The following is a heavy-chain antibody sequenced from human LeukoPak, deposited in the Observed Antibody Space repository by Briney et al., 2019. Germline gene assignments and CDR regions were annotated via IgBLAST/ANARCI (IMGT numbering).Heavy chain of an antibody. J-gene: IGHJ4*02. D-gene: IGHD2-21*02. CDR1: GFTFSSYW. CDR3: ARDQPPPWVVVTATLYYFDY. V-gene: IGHV3-7*01. CDR2: IKRDGSEK. Sequence: GGSLRLSCAASGFTFSSYWMSWVRQAPGKGLEWVANIKRDGSEKYYVDSVKGRFTISRDNAKNSLYLQMNSLRAEDTAVYYCARDQPPPWVVVTATLYYFDYWGQGTLVTVSS.